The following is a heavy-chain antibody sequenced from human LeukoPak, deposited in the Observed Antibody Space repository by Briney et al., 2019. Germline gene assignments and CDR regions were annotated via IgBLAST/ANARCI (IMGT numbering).Heavy chain of an antibody. J-gene: IGHJ4*02. CDR1: GGSISSYY. Sequence: SETLSLTCTVSGGSISSYYWSWIRQPPGKGLEWIGYIYYSGSTNYNPSLKSRVTISVDTSKNQFSLKLSSVTAADTAVYYCARVKGGYDFWSGYPREPSLDYWGQGTLVTVSS. CDR2: IYYSGST. V-gene: IGHV4-59*01. D-gene: IGHD3-3*01. CDR3: ARVKGGYDFWSGYPREPSLDY.